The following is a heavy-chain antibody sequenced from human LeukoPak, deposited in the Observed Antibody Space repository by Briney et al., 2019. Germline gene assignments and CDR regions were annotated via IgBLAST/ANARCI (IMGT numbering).Heavy chain of an antibody. V-gene: IGHV3-74*01. CDR1: GFTFSSHW. Sequence: GGSLRLSCAASGFTFSSHWFHWVRQAPGKGLVWVSRINPVASITNYADSVKGRFTVSRDNAMNTLYLQMDSLRAEDTGVYYCARSNQADDYWGQGTLVTVSS. D-gene: IGHD1-14*01. CDR2: INPVASIT. CDR3: ARSNQADDY. J-gene: IGHJ4*02.